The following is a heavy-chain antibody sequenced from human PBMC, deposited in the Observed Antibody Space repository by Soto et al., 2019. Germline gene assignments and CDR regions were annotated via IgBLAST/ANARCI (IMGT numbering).Heavy chain of an antibody. D-gene: IGHD5-12*01. CDR3: AAPRTDGYKVPDPSTYYYYGLDV. J-gene: IGHJ6*02. V-gene: IGHV1-69*06. CDR1: GGSFSTYA. Sequence: SVKVSCKAPGGSFSTYAISWVRQAPGQGLEWMGGIIPIFGTPNYAQKFQGRVTITADRSTSTAYLELNSLRSEDTAVYYCAAPRTDGYKVPDPSTYYYYGLDVWGQGTTVTVSS. CDR2: IIPIFGTP.